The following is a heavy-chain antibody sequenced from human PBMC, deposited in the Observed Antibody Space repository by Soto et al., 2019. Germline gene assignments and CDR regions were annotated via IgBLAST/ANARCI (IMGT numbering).Heavy chain of an antibody. Sequence: PSETLSLTCAVYGGSFSGYYWSWIRQPPGKGLEWIGEINHSGSTNYNPSLKSRVTISVDTSKNQFSLKLTSVTAADTALYYCARFPFDSNDWTNPRYFDIWGQGTLVTVSS. J-gene: IGHJ4*02. CDR1: GGSFSGYY. CDR2: INHSGST. V-gene: IGHV4-34*01. D-gene: IGHD3-22*01. CDR3: ARFPFDSNDWTNPRYFDI.